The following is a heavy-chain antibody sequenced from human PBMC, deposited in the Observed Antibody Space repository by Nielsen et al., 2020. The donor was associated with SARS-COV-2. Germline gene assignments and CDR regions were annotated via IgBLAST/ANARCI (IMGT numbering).Heavy chain of an antibody. V-gene: IGHV4-30-2*01. CDR2: IYHSGST. J-gene: IGHJ4*02. CDR1: GGSISSGGYS. Sequence: SETLSLTCAVSGGSISSGGYSWSWIRQPPGKGLEWIGYIYHSGSTYYNPSLKSRVTISVDRSKNQFSLKLSSVTAADTAVYYCARGDDFWSGLDYWGQGTLVTVSS. D-gene: IGHD3-3*01. CDR3: ARGDDFWSGLDY.